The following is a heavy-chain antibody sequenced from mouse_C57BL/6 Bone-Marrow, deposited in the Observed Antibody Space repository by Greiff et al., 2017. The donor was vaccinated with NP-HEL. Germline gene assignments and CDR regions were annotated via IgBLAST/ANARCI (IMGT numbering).Heavy chain of an antibody. Sequence: QVQLQQSGAELVKPGASVKISCKASGYAFSSYWMNWVKQRPGKGLEWIGQIYPGDGDTNYNGKFKGKATLTADKSSSTAYMQLSSLTSEDSAVYFCARERAYYSNWGYAMDYWGQGTSVTVSS. CDR3: ARERAYYSNWGYAMDY. J-gene: IGHJ4*01. V-gene: IGHV1-80*01. CDR1: GYAFSSYW. D-gene: IGHD2-5*01. CDR2: IYPGDGDT.